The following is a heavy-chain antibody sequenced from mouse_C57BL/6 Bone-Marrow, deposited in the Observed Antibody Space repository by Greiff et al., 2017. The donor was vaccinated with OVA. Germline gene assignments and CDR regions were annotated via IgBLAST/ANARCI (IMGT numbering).Heavy chain of an antibody. D-gene: IGHD1-1*01. Sequence: EVKLVESGGGLVKPGGSLKLSCAASGFTFSSYAMSWVRQTPEKRLEWVATISDGGSYTSYPDNVKGRFTISRDNAKNNLYLQMSHLKSEDTAMYYCSRDRDYSYYAMDYWGQGTSVTVSS. CDR3: SRDRDYSYYAMDY. CDR2: ISDGGSYT. V-gene: IGHV5-4*01. J-gene: IGHJ4*01. CDR1: GFTFSSYA.